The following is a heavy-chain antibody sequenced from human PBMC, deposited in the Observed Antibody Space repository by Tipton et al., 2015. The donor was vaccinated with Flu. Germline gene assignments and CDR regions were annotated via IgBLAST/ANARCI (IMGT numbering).Heavy chain of an antibody. J-gene: IGHJ4*02. V-gene: IGHV3-9*01. CDR2: ISWNSGSI. D-gene: IGHD2-15*01. Sequence: RSLRLSCVASGFTFDDYAMHWVRQAPGKGLEWVSGISWNSGSIGYADSVKGRFTISRDNAKNSLYLQMNSLRAEDTALYYCAKDIIGGYCSGGSCYSMFDYWGQGTLVTVSS. CDR3: AKDIIGGYCSGGSCYSMFDY. CDR1: GFTFDDYA.